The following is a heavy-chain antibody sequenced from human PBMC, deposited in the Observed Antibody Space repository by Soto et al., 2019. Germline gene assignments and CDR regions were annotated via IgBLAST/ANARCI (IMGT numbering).Heavy chain of an antibody. CDR1: GGSFSGYY. CDR3: ARAELGAAAILAPSRKTAILCGPSSQHYHLSD. D-gene: IGHD2-21*02. J-gene: IGHJ1*01. Sequence: PSETLSLTCAVYGGSFSGYYWSRIRQPPGKGLEWIGEINHSGSTNYNPSLKSRVTISVDTSKNQFSLKLSSVTAADTAVYYCARAELGAAAILAPSRKTAILCGPSSQHYHLSDWGQGTLVPVSS. V-gene: IGHV4-34*01. CDR2: INHSGST.